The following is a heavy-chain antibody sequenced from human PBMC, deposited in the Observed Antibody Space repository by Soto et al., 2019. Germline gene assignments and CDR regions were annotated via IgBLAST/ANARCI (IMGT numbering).Heavy chain of an antibody. D-gene: IGHD2-15*01. CDR3: TTDLWRIAVVVGSTGYFNP. CDR2: IKTTTDGGTT. CDR1: GFTFSNAW. J-gene: IGHJ5*02. V-gene: IGHV3-15*01. Sequence: GGSLRLSCAASGFTFSNAWLSWVRQAPGKGLEWVGHIKTTTDGGTTDYAAPVKGRFTISRDDSQNTLYLQMNSLKTEDTAVYYCTTDLWRIAVVVGSTGYFNPWGQGTPVTVSS.